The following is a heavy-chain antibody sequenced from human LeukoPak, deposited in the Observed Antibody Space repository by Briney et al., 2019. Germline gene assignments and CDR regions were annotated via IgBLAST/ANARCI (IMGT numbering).Heavy chain of an antibody. CDR1: NGSISSIY. Sequence: SETLSLTCTVSNGSISSIYWSWIRQPPGKGLEWIGYIYYTGTTGYDPSPKSRVTISVDMSKNQFSLKLSAVTAADTAVYYCARGYGRDLDYWGQGTMVTVCS. V-gene: IGHV4-59*01. CDR3: ARGYGRDLDY. J-gene: IGHJ4*02. CDR2: IYYTGTT. D-gene: IGHD5-18*01.